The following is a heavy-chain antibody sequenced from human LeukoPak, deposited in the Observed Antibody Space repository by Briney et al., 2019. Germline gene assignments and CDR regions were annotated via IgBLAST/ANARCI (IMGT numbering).Heavy chain of an antibody. CDR1: GASISSYY. Sequence: LETLSLTCTVSGASISSYYWSWIRQPPGKGLEWIAYIYYSGSTNYNPSLKSRVTISVDTSKNQFSLKLSSVTAADTAVYYCARARYSYGYGIDYWGQGTLVTVSS. CDR2: IYYSGST. D-gene: IGHD5-18*01. V-gene: IGHV4-59*01. J-gene: IGHJ4*02. CDR3: ARARYSYGYGIDY.